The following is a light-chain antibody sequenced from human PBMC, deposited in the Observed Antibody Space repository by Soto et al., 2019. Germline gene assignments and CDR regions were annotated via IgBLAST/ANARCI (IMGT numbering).Light chain of an antibody. CDR1: QGISNY. V-gene: IGKV1-27*01. CDR2: LAS. J-gene: IGKJ4*01. Sequence: DIQMTQSPSSLSASVGDRVTITCRASQGISNYVAWYQQKPGKVPRLLLYLASTLQSGVPSRFSGSGSGTDFTLTISSLQPEDVATYYCQKYNSAPLTFGGGTKVEIK. CDR3: QKYNSAPLT.